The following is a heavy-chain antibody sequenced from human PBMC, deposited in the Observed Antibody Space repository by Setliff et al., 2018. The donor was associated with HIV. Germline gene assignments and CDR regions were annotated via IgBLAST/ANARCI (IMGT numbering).Heavy chain of an antibody. CDR2: IYTTGGT. V-gene: IGHV4-4*07. Sequence: PSETLSLTCNISGVSIPTNYWNWIRQPAGKGLEWIGRIYTTGGTNYNPALKSRVTMSIDTSKNQISLKLNSVTAADTATYYCARSNPGITAGLLAYWGRGTLVTVSS. J-gene: IGHJ4*02. D-gene: IGHD6-13*01. CDR3: ARSNPGITAGLLAY. CDR1: GVSIPTNY.